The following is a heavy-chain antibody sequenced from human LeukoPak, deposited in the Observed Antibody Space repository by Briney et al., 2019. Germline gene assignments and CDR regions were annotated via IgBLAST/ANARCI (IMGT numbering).Heavy chain of an antibody. J-gene: IGHJ4*02. D-gene: IGHD3-10*01. V-gene: IGHV4-39*01. CDR1: CVSISSSCHY. CDR3: ARLYASGSLGTYYDY. CDR2: LYYIGST. Sequence: PSETLSLTCTVACVSISSSCHYWHWIRQPPCDGLEGIGSLYYIGSTSYSPSLKSRVTMSVDTSKNQFSLKLSSVTAADTAVYYCARLYASGSLGTYYDYWGQGSLVSVSS.